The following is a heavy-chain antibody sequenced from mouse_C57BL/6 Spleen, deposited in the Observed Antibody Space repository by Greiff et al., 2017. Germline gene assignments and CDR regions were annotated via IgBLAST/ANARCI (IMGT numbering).Heavy chain of an antibody. CDR3: TRATRRSWFAY. CDR1: GYTFTDYE. Sequence: QVQLKESGAELVRPGASVTLSCKASGYTFTDYEMHWVKQTPVHGLEWIGAIDPETGGTAYNQKFKGKAILTADKSSSTAYMELRSLTSEDSAVYYCTRATRRSWFAYWGQGTLVTVSA. V-gene: IGHV1-15*01. CDR2: IDPETGGT. D-gene: IGHD1-2*01. J-gene: IGHJ3*01.